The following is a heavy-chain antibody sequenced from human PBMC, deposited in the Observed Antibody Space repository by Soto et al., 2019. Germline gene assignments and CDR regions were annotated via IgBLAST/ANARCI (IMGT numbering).Heavy chain of an antibody. CDR2: ILPFLGST. CDR1: GGTLNTYT. D-gene: IGHD5-18*01. V-gene: IGHV1-69*08. Sequence: QLQLVQSGAAVKKPGSSVKVSCKASGGTLNTYTISWVRQAPGQGLEWMGSILPFLGSTNYAKKFQGRVTITADQSTSTMELSSLRPDDKAVYFCAISVTPMEALYYYDPWGQGSLVTVSS. J-gene: IGHJ5*02. CDR3: AISVTPMEALYYYDP.